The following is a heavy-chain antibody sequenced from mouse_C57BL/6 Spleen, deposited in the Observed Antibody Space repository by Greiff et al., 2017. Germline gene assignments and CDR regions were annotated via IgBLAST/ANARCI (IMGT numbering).Heavy chain of an antibody. CDR3: ARREAGSAMDY. J-gene: IGHJ4*01. D-gene: IGHD4-1*01. CDR1: GYTFTSYG. Sequence: VKVVESGAELARPGASVKLSCKASGYTFTSYGISWVKQRTGQGLEWIGEIYPRSGNTYYNEKFKGKATLTADKSSSTAYMELRSLTSEDSAVYFCARREAGSAMDYWGQGTSVTVSS. V-gene: IGHV1-81*01. CDR2: IYPRSGNT.